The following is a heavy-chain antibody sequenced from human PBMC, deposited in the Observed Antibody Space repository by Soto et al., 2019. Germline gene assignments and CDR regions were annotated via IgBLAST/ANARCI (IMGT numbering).Heavy chain of an antibody. D-gene: IGHD2-2*01. Sequence: QVQLQESGPGLVKPSETLSLTCTVSGGSISSYYWSWIRQPPGKGLEWIGYIYYSGSTNYNPSLKSRVTISVDTSKNQFSLKLSSVTAADTAVYYCARHRLRTSPDIVVVPAATNFDIWGQGTMVTVSS. V-gene: IGHV4-59*08. CDR1: GGSISSYY. CDR3: ARHRLRTSPDIVVVPAATNFDI. CDR2: IYYSGST. J-gene: IGHJ3*02.